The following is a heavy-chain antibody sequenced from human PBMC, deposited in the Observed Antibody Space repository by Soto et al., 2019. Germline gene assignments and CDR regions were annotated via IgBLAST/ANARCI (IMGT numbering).Heavy chain of an antibody. CDR3: ARGLCGYLDYLDY. D-gene: IGHD3-16*02. J-gene: IGHJ4*02. Sequence: QVQFVQSGAEEKKPGASLKVSCKASGYTFTNYAMHWMRQAPGQRLEWMGWINTGNGNTRYSQKYPGRVTITRYPSASTADVELSSLRTEDTAVYDGARGLCGYLDYLDYWGQGTLVTVSS. V-gene: IGHV1-3*04. CDR2: INTGNGNT. CDR1: GYTFTNYA.